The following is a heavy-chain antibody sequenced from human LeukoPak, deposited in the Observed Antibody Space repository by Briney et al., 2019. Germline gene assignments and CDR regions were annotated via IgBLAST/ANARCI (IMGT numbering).Heavy chain of an antibody. V-gene: IGHV1-18*01. J-gene: IGHJ4*02. Sequence: GASLKLSCKAARYTLTNYGIGLARQAPGQGLEWMGWISAYNGNRNYAQELQGRVTMTTYTSTSTAYMELRSLRSDDTAVYYCAKDCTNAVCSTFDYWGQGTLVTVSS. D-gene: IGHD2-8*01. CDR2: ISAYNGNR. CDR1: RYTLTNYG. CDR3: AKDCTNAVCSTFDY.